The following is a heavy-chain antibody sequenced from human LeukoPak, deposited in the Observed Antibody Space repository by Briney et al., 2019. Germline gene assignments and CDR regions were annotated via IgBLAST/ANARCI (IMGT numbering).Heavy chain of an antibody. Sequence: ASVTVTCKASGGTFSSYAISWGRQGPGQGLEWMGRRIPIFGIANYAQKFQGRVTITADKSTSTPYLELSSLRSEDTAVYYCASFSATVVTGSYWGQGTLVTVSS. D-gene: IGHD4-23*01. V-gene: IGHV1-69*04. J-gene: IGHJ4*02. CDR2: RIPIFGIA. CDR1: GGTFSSYA. CDR3: ASFSATVVTGSY.